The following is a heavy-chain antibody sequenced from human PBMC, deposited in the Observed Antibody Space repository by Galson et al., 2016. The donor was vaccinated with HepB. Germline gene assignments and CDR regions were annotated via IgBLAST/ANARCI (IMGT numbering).Heavy chain of an antibody. CDR2: IDPNSGGT. V-gene: IGHV1-2*02. CDR1: GYTFTAYY. D-gene: IGHD3-22*01. CDR3: ARGHYYDSRGYYYLLDY. Sequence: SVKVSCKASGYTFTAYYIHRVRQAPGQGLEWMGWIDPNSGGTNYAQRFQGRVTMTRDTSISTAYMDLSRLRSDDTAVYYCARGHYYDSRGYYYLLDYWGQGTLVTISS. J-gene: IGHJ4*02.